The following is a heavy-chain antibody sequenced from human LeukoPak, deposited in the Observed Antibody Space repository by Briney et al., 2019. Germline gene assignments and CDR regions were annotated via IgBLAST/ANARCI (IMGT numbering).Heavy chain of an antibody. V-gene: IGHV3-23*01. D-gene: IGHD3-22*01. CDR3: AKAPDSSGFPSYFDS. CDR1: GFTFSTFA. Sequence: GGSLRLSCAVSGFTFSTFAMNWVRQAPGKGLEWVSSLSDSAVSSYYADSVKGRFTISRDNSKNTLYLQMNSLRAEDTTTYYCAKAPDSSGFPSYFDSWGQGTLVAVSS. J-gene: IGHJ4*02. CDR2: LSDSAVSS.